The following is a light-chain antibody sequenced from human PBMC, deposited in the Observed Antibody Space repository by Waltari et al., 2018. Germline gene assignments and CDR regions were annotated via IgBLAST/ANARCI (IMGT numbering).Light chain of an antibody. J-gene: IGKJ2*03. CDR1: ENVNNY. CDR2: KAS. CDR3: QHGYGTPYS. Sequence: DIQMTQSPSSLSASVGDRVTITCRASENVNNYLNWYQQKPGKAPKVLIYKASTFQSGVPSRFSGSGSGTDYTFTISSLQPEDVATYYCQHGYGTPYSFGQGTKVEIK. V-gene: IGKV1-39*01.